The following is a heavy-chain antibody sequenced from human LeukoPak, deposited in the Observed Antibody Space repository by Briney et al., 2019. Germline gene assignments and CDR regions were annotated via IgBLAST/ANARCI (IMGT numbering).Heavy chain of an antibody. CDR2: ISSSGSTI. CDR1: GFTFSDYY. V-gene: IGHV3-11*01. CDR3: ARVAATIAVAGFGDY. Sequence: GGSLRLSCAASGFTFSDYYMSWIRQAPGKGLEWVSYISSSGSTIYYADSVKGRFTISRDNAKNSLYLQMNSLRAEDTAVYYCARVAATIAVAGFGDYWGQGTLVTVSS. D-gene: IGHD6-19*01. J-gene: IGHJ4*02.